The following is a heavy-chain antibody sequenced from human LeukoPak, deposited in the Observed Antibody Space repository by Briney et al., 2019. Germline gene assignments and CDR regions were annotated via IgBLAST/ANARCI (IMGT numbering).Heavy chain of an antibody. D-gene: IGHD3-9*01. CDR3: ARDHIQLRYFDWLLFSNYFDY. CDR2: IKQDGSEK. V-gene: IGHV3-7*01. J-gene: IGHJ4*02. Sequence: GGSLRLSCAAPGFTFSSYWMSWVRQAPGKGLEWVANIKQDGSEKYYVVSVKGLFTISRDNAKNSLYLQMNSLRAEDTAVYYCARDHIQLRYFDWLLFSNYFDYWGQGTLVTVSS. CDR1: GFTFSSYW.